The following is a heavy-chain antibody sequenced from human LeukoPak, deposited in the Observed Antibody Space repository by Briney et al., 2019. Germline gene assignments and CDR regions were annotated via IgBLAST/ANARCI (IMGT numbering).Heavy chain of an antibody. CDR2: ISAYNGNT. CDR1: GYTFTSYG. Sequence: ASVEVSCKASGYTFTSYGISWVRQAPGQGLEWMGWISAYNGNTNYAQKLQGRVTMTTDTSTSTAYMELRSLRSDDTAVYYCARDSHDILTGMNWFDPWGQGTLVTVSS. J-gene: IGHJ5*02. CDR3: ARDSHDILTGMNWFDP. V-gene: IGHV1-18*01. D-gene: IGHD3-9*01.